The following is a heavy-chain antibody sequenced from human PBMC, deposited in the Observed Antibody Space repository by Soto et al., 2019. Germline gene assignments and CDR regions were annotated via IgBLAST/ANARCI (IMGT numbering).Heavy chain of an antibody. J-gene: IGHJ5*02. CDR1: SGSFSGYY. CDR3: ARASRFDP. Sequence: SETLSLTCAVYSGSFSGYYWNWIRQPPGKGLEWIGEINPSGSTNYNPSLKSRVTISVDTSKNQFSLNLNSVTAADTAVYYCARASRFDPWGQGTLVTVS. D-gene: IGHD6-6*01. V-gene: IGHV4-34*01. CDR2: INPSGST.